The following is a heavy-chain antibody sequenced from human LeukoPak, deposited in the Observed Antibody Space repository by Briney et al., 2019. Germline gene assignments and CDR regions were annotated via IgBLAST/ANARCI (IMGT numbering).Heavy chain of an antibody. CDR1: GFTFTSSA. D-gene: IGHD3-9*01. CDR3: AAGRSILTGWNGMDV. V-gene: IGHV1-58*01. Sequence: ASVKVSCKASGFTFTSSAVQWVRQARGQRLEWIGWIVVGSGNTNCAQKFQERVTITRDMSTSTAYMELSSLRSEDTAVYYCAAGRSILTGWNGMDVWGQGTTVTVSS. J-gene: IGHJ6*02. CDR2: IVVGSGNT.